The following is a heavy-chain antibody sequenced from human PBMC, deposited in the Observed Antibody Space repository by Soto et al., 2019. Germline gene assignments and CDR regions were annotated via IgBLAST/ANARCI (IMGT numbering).Heavy chain of an antibody. J-gene: IGHJ4*02. Sequence: PSETLSLTCAVYGGSFSCYYWSWIRQPPGKGLEWIGEINHSGSTNYNPSLKSRVTISVDTSKNQFSLKLSSVTAADTAVYYCARGRGDYVWGSYRRYFDYWGQGTLVTVSS. V-gene: IGHV4-34*01. CDR2: INHSGST. CDR1: GGSFSCYY. D-gene: IGHD3-16*02. CDR3: ARGRGDYVWGSYRRYFDY.